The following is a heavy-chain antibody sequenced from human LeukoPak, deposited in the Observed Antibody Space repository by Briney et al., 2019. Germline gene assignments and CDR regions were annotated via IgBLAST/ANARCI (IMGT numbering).Heavy chain of an antibody. Sequence: ASVKVSCKASGYTFTTYVIIWVRQAPGQGLEWMGWISGYNGNTNYAQKFQGRVTMTRDMSTSTDYMELSRLRSEDTAVYYCARDNSVEDTAWWFDPWGQGTLVTVSS. CDR1: GYTFTTYV. CDR3: ARDNSVEDTAWWFDP. J-gene: IGHJ5*02. CDR2: ISGYNGNT. V-gene: IGHV1-18*01. D-gene: IGHD4-23*01.